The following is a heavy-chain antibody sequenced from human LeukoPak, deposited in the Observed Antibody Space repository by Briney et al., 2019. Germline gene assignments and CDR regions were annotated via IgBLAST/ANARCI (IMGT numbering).Heavy chain of an antibody. CDR2: IIPIFGTP. J-gene: IGHJ3*02. Sequence: SVKISCKDLEGTFSSYAISWVRQAPGQGLEWMGGIIPIFGTPNYAQKIQSRVTITADESTSTAYMELSSLRSEDTAVYYCARELWDIVVVVAATRAAFHTWAQATIATASS. V-gene: IGHV1-69*13. CDR1: EGTFSSYA. CDR3: ARELWDIVVVVAATRAAFHT. D-gene: IGHD2-15*01.